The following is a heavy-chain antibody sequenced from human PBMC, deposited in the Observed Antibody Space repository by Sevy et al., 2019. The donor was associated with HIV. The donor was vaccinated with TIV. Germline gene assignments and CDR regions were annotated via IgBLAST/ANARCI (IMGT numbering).Heavy chain of an antibody. D-gene: IGHD3-22*01. V-gene: IGHV1-24*01. CDR2: FDPDDGET. Sequence: ASVKVSCKVSGYTLTQLSMHWVRQAPGKGLEWMGSFDPDDGETLYAQNFQGRVTMTEDTSTDTAYMALSSLRSEDTAIYYCATTKDYYDSSGSPFDYWGQGTLVTVSS. CDR3: ATTKDYYDSSGSPFDY. CDR1: GYTLTQLS. J-gene: IGHJ4*02.